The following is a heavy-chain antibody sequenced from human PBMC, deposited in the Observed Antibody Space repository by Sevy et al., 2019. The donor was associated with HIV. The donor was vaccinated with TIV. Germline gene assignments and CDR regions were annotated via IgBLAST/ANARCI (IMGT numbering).Heavy chain of an antibody. Sequence: GGSLRLSCAASGFTFSSYAMHWVRQAPAKGLEWVAVISYDGSNKYYADSVKGRFTISRDNSKNTLYLQMNSLRAEDTAVYYCARDFPPYCSGGSCQRLFDYWGQGTLVTVSS. J-gene: IGHJ4*02. CDR3: ARDFPPYCSGGSCQRLFDY. CDR1: GFTFSSYA. V-gene: IGHV3-30-3*01. D-gene: IGHD2-15*01. CDR2: ISYDGSNK.